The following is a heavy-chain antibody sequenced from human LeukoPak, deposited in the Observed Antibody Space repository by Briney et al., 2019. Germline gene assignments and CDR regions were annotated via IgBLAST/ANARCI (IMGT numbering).Heavy chain of an antibody. Sequence: GGSLRLSCAASGITFGNNWMHWVRQGPGKGLVWISRINSDGGGAIYADSVKGRFTVSRDNAKNALYLQMNSLGAEDTAVYYCAGDVPHNWFDTWGQGTLVTVSS. CDR1: GITFGNNW. J-gene: IGHJ5*02. CDR2: INSDGGGA. V-gene: IGHV3-74*01. CDR3: AGDVPHNWFDT.